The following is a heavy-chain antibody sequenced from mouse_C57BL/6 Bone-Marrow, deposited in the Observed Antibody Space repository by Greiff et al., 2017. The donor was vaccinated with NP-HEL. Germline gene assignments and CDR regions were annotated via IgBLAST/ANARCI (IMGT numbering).Heavy chain of an antibody. Sequence: VHVKQSGPELVKPGASVKISCKASGYSFTGYYMNWVKQSPEKSLEWIGEINPSTGGTTYNQKFKAKATLTVDKSSSTAYMQLKSLTSEDSAVYYCARGVPFAYWGQGTLVTVSA. CDR2: INPSTGGT. CDR3: ARGVPFAY. D-gene: IGHD2-14*01. J-gene: IGHJ3*01. V-gene: IGHV1-42*01. CDR1: GYSFTGYY.